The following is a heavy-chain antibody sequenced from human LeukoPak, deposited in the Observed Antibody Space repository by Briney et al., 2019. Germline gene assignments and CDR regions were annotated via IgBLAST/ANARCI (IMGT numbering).Heavy chain of an antibody. CDR2: IYTSGST. V-gene: IGHV4-4*07. CDR1: GGSISSYY. J-gene: IGHJ6*02. D-gene: IGHD3-10*02. Sequence: SETLSLTCTVSGGSISSYYWSWIRQPAGKGLEWIGRIYTSGSTNYNPSLKSRVTMSVDTSKNQFSLKLSSVTAADTAVYYCARDKGWGRVRAYYYYYGMDVWGQGTTVTVSS. CDR3: ARDKGWGRVRAYYYYYGMDV.